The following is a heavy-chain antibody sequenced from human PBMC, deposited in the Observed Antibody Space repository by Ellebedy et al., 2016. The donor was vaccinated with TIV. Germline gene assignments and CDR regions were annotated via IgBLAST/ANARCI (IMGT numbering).Heavy chain of an antibody. CDR3: ARHGLGGYLYGMDV. D-gene: IGHD3-16*01. CDR1: GGSISSYY. J-gene: IGHJ6*02. CDR2: IYYSGST. Sequence: GSLRLSCTVSGGSISSYYWSWIRQPPGKGLEWIGYIYYSGSTNYNPSLKSRVTISVDTSKNQFSLKLSSVTAADTAVYYCARHGLGGYLYGMDVWGQGTTVTVSS. V-gene: IGHV4-59*08.